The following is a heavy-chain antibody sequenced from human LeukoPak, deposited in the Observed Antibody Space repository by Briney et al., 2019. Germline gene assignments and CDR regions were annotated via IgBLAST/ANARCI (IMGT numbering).Heavy chain of an antibody. J-gene: IGHJ4*02. CDR3: VRRATTDRGDSYGLDY. V-gene: IGHV3-21*01. CDR1: GFTFSTYG. CDR2: IGSSGSYI. Sequence: GGSLRLSCVASGFTFSTYGMSWVRQAPGKGLEWVSSIGSSGSYIYYADSVTGRFTTSRDNAKNSLYLQMNRLRAEDRAVYYCVRRATTDRGDSYGLDYWGQGTLVTVSS. D-gene: IGHD5-18*01.